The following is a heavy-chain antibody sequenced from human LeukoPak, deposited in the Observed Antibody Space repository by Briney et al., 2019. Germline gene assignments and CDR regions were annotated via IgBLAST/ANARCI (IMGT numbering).Heavy chain of an antibody. CDR2: IYYSGST. CDR1: GGSISSGGYY. CDR3: ARSWNYSFNFDY. D-gene: IGHD1-7*01. J-gene: IGHJ4*02. Sequence: PSETLSLTCTVSGGSISSGGYYWSWIRQHPGKGLEWIGYIYYSGSTYYNPSLKSRVTISVDTSKDQFSLKLSSVTAADTAVYYCARSWNYSFNFDYWGQGTLVTVSS. V-gene: IGHV4-31*03.